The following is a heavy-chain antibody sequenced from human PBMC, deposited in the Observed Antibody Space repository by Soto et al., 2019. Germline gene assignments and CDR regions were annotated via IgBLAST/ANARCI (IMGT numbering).Heavy chain of an antibody. CDR1: GGSFSGYY. CDR2: INHSGST. V-gene: IGHV4-34*01. D-gene: IGHD2-15*01. Sequence: PSETLSLTCAVYGGSFSGYYWSWIRQPPGKGLEWIGEINHSGSTNYNPSLKSRVTISVDTSKNQFSLKLSSVTAADTAVYYCARGNQYCSGGSSYSGKTDNWFVPLGQGTLVTVST. J-gene: IGHJ5*02. CDR3: ARGNQYCSGGSSYSGKTDNWFVP.